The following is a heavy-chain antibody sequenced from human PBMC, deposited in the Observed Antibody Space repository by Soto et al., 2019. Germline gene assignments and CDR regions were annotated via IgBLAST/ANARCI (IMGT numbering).Heavy chain of an antibody. J-gene: IGHJ6*02. Sequence: SVKVSCKVSGGTFSSYFINWVRQAPGQGLEWVGGIIPVFGTASYAEKFQGRVTITADESTSTAYMELSRLRSDDTAVYYCARETPSAAAAYYYYGLDVWGQGTTVTVSS. CDR1: GGTFSSYF. V-gene: IGHV1-69*13. D-gene: IGHD6-13*01. CDR3: ARETPSAAAAYYYYGLDV. CDR2: IIPVFGTA.